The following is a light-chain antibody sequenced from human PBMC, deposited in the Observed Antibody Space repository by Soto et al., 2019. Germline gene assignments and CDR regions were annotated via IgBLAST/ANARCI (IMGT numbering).Light chain of an antibody. CDR3: QQFNNYPSIT. J-gene: IGKJ5*01. Sequence: DIQMTQSPSTLSASVGDRVTITCRASQNIGTSLAWYQQTPGKAPKLLISDASTLESGVPSRFSGSGSGTDFTLTISSLQPEDFATYYCQQFNNYPSITFGQGTRLEIK. CDR1: QNIGTS. V-gene: IGKV1-5*01. CDR2: DAS.